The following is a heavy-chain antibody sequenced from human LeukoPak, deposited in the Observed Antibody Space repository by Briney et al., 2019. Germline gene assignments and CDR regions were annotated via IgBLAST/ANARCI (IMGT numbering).Heavy chain of an antibody. Sequence: PGGSLRLSCAASGFTFSSYAMSWVRQAPGKGLEWVAVISYDGSNKYYADSVKGRFTISRDNSKNTLYLQMNSLRAEDTAVYYCAKFSGPVAGSNFDYWGQGTLVTVSS. V-gene: IGHV3-30*18. CDR2: ISYDGSNK. CDR3: AKFSGPVAGSNFDY. J-gene: IGHJ4*02. CDR1: GFTFSSYA. D-gene: IGHD6-19*01.